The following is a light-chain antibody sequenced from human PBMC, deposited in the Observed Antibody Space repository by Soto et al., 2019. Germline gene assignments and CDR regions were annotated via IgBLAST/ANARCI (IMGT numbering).Light chain of an antibody. CDR3: QQYGGAPLGLT. V-gene: IGKV3-20*01. CDR1: QSVTSSY. Sequence: IVLTQSPGTLSLSPGERATLSCRASQSVTSSYLAWYQQKAGQAPRLLIYGASSRATGIPDRFSGGGSGADFTLTISRREPEDFEVYYYQQYGGAPLGLTFGEGTKVEIK. CDR2: GAS. J-gene: IGKJ4*01.